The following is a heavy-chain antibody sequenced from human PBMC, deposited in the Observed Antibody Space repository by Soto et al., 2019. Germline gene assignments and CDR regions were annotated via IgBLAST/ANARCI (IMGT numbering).Heavy chain of an antibody. CDR2: ISTSSSYI. CDR3: AGEGALVRAVNDAFDI. V-gene: IGHV3-21*01. Sequence: EVQLVESGGGLVKPGGSLRLSCAASGFTFSSYSMNWVRQAPGKGLEWVSSISTSSSYIYYADSLKGRFTISRDNAKNSLYLQMNSLTAEDTAVYYCAGEGALVRAVNDAFDIWGLGTMVTVSS. CDR1: GFTFSSYS. J-gene: IGHJ3*02. D-gene: IGHD3-10*01.